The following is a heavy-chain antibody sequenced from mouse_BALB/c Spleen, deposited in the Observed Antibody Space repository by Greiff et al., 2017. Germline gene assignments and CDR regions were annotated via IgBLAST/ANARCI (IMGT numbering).Heavy chain of an antibody. CDR1: GYTFTSYY. J-gene: IGHJ4*01. CDR3: ARGYGYLYAMDY. CDR2: IYPGDGST. V-gene: IGHV1S56*01. D-gene: IGHD2-2*01. Sequence: VKVVESGPELVKPGASVKMSCKASGYTFTSYYIHWVKQRPGQGLEWIGWIYPGDGSTKYNEKFKGKTTLTADKSSSTAYMLLSSLTSEDSAIYFCARGYGYLYAMDYWGEGTSVTVSS.